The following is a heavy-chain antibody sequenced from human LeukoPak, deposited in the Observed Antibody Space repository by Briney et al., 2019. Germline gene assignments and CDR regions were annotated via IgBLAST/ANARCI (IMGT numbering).Heavy chain of an antibody. CDR2: IWYDGSNK. CDR1: GFTFSSYG. D-gene: IGHD2-2*02. V-gene: IGHV3-33*01. Sequence: GSSLRLSCAASGFTFSSYGMHWLRQAPAKGLERVAVIWYDGSNKYYADSLKARFTISRDNSKNTLYLQMNSRRAEDTAVYYCARGGVVPAAIPTDYWGQGTLVTVSS. J-gene: IGHJ4*02. CDR3: ARGGVVPAAIPTDY.